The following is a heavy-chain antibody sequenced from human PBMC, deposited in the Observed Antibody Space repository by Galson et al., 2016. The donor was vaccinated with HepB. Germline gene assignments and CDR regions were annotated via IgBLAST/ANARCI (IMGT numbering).Heavy chain of an antibody. J-gene: IGHJ3*02. CDR3: ARQGFCSGSNCRGNAFDI. Sequence: QSGAEVKKPGESLKISCKGSGYSFTKYWVGWVRQMPGKGLEWMGRIDPSDSYTNYGPTFQGHVTISTDRATNTASLQWSSLKVSDTGIYFCARQGFCSGSNCRGNAFDIWGQGTTVTVSS. D-gene: IGHD2-15*01. CDR2: IDPSDSYT. V-gene: IGHV5-10-1*01. CDR1: GYSFTKYW.